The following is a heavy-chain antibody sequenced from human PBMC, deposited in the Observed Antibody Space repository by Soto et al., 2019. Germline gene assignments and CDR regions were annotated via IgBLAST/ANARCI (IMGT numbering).Heavy chain of an antibody. CDR1: GFTFSSYA. CDR3: VRDDWFHAFDI. D-gene: IGHD3-9*01. CDR2: ISSNGGST. J-gene: IGHJ3*02. Sequence: GGSLILSCSASGFTFSSYAMHWVRQAPGKGLEYVSAISSNGGSTYYADSVKGRFTISRDNSKNTLYLQMSSLRAEDTAVYYGVRDDWFHAFDIWGQGTMVTVAS. V-gene: IGHV3-64D*06.